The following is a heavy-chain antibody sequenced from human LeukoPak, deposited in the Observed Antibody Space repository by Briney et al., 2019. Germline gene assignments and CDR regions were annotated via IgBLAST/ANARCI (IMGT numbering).Heavy chain of an antibody. CDR1: GFRFSNYA. Sequence: PGGSLRLSCTASGFRFSNYAMNWVRQAPGKGLEWVSVISGGGSSTNYADSVKGRFTISRENSKNTLYHQMNSLRAEDTAVYYCAHTDSYYFDSGMVSWGQGALVTVSS. V-gene: IGHV3-23*01. CDR3: AHTDSYYFDSGMVS. D-gene: IGHD3-22*01. CDR2: ISGGGSST. J-gene: IGHJ5*02.